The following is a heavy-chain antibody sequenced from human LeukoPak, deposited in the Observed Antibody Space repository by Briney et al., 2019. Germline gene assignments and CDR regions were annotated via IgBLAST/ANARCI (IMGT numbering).Heavy chain of an antibody. D-gene: IGHD2-2*02. CDR2: ISNNGGST. Sequence: HAGGSLRLSCAASGFTFSNYAMHWVRQAPGKGLEFVSGISNNGGSTSYANSMKGRFTISRDNSKNTLYLQMGSLRAEEMAVYYCARGYCGSPTCSTDYWGQGTLVTVSS. J-gene: IGHJ4*02. CDR1: GFTFSNYA. V-gene: IGHV3-64*01. CDR3: ARGYCGSPTCSTDY.